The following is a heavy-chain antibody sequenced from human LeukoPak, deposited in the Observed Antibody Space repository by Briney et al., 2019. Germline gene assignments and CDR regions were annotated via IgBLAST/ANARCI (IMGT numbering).Heavy chain of an antibody. CDR3: AQLSWGSGGIGDFDY. CDR1: GFSLSTSGVG. D-gene: IGHD2-15*01. CDR2: IYWNDDK. V-gene: IGHV2-5*01. Sequence: SGPTLVKPTQTLTLTCTFSGFSLSTSGVGVGWIRQPPGRALEWLALIYWNDDKRYSPSLKSRLTITKDTSKNQVVLTMTNMDPVDTATYYCAQLSWGSGGIGDFDYWGQGTLVTVSS. J-gene: IGHJ4*02.